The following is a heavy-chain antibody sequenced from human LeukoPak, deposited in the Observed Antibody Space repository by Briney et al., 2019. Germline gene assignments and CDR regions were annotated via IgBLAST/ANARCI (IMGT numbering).Heavy chain of an antibody. D-gene: IGHD5-24*01. V-gene: IGHV3-48*01. CDR2: IGIDSGNT. CDR1: GFTFSDYS. Sequence: GGSLRLSCAASGFTFSDYSMNWVRQAPGKGLEWILYIGIDSGNTNYADSVKGRFTISGDKAKNSLYLQMNSLRVEDTAVYYCARDYKYAFYNWGQGTLVTVSS. CDR3: ARDYKYAFYN. J-gene: IGHJ4*02.